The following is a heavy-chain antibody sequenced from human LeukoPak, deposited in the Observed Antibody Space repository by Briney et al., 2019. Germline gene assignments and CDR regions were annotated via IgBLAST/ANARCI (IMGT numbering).Heavy chain of an antibody. CDR1: GFTFSSYW. J-gene: IGHJ4*02. Sequence: GGSLRLSCAASGFTFSSYWMSWVRQAPGKGLEWVANIKQDGSEKYYVDSVKGRFTISRDNAKNSLYLQMNSLRAEDTAVYYCARGYCSGGNCYFYDYWGQGTLVTVSS. CDR3: ARGYCSGGNCYFYDY. V-gene: IGHV3-7*01. CDR2: IKQDGSEK. D-gene: IGHD2-15*01.